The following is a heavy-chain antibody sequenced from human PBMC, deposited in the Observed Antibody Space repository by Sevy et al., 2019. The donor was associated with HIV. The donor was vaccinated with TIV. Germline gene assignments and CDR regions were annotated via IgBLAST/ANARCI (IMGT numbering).Heavy chain of an antibody. CDR2: VSYDGSSK. CDR1: GFTFRNFG. J-gene: IGHJ6*02. D-gene: IGHD3-10*01. Sequence: GGSLRLSCVGSGFTFRNFGVHWLRQAPGKGLEWLSVVSYDGSSKYYVDSVKGRFIVSRDNSKNTLYLQMNSLRTEDTDVYYCARGGSGDYYYYGVDVWGQWTTVTVSS. V-gene: IGHV3-30*03. CDR3: ARGGSGDYYYYGVDV.